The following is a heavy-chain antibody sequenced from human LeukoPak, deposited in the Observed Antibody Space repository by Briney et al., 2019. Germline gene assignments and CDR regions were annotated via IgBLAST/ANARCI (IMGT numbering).Heavy chain of an antibody. Sequence: SETLSLTCTVSGGSMHLFYWTWIRQSPGKGLEWIGNIYHIGYTEYNPSLKSRVTISIDTSKNQLSLKLSSVTAADTAVYYCARAKLVGDLDYWGQGTLVTVSS. CDR3: ARAKLVGDLDY. D-gene: IGHD1-26*01. V-gene: IGHV4-59*12. J-gene: IGHJ4*02. CDR2: IYHIGYT. CDR1: GGSMHLFY.